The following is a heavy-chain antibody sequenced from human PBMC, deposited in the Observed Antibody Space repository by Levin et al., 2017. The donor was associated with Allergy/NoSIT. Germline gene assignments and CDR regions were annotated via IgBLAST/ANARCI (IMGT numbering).Heavy chain of an antibody. CDR3: ARDQRPPNYYYGMDV. Sequence: PGESLKISCAASGFTFSSYSMNWVRQAPGKGLEWVSSISSSSSYIYYADSVKGRFTISRDNAKNSLYLQMNSLRAEDTAVYYCARDQRPPNYYYGMDVWGQGTTVTVSS. CDR2: ISSSSSYI. CDR1: GFTFSSYS. J-gene: IGHJ6*02. V-gene: IGHV3-21*01.